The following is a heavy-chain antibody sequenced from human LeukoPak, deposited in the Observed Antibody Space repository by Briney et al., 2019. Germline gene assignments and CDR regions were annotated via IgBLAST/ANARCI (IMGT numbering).Heavy chain of an antibody. CDR1: GFTFSSYG. J-gene: IGHJ4*02. D-gene: IGHD2-2*02. V-gene: IGHV3-30*18. CDR2: ISYDGSNK. CDR3: AKDRVVYRGDYFDY. Sequence: GRSLRLSCAASGFTFSSYGMHRVRQAPGKGLEWVAVISYDGSNKYYADSVKGRFAISRDNSKNTLYLQMNSLRAEDTAVYYCAKDRVVYRGDYFDYWGQGTLVTVSS.